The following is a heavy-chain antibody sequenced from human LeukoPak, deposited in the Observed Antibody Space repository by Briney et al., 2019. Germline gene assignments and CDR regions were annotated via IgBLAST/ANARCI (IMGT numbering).Heavy chain of an antibody. Sequence: ASVKVSCKASGGTFSSYAISWVRQAPGQGLEWMGGIIPIFGTANYAQKFQGRVTITADKSTSTAYMELSSLRSEDTAIYYCATVQYALLPGYLNYMEVWGKGTTVTISS. CDR3: ATVQYALLPGYLNYMEV. D-gene: IGHD3-9*01. J-gene: IGHJ6*03. CDR1: GGTFSSYA. CDR2: IIPIFGTA. V-gene: IGHV1-69*06.